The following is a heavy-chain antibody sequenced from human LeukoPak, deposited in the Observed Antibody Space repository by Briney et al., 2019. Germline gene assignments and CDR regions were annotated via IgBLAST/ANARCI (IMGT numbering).Heavy chain of an antibody. J-gene: IGHJ4*02. D-gene: IGHD2-21*02. V-gene: IGHV4-59*01. CDR2: IHYSGSS. CDR1: GGTISSYY. CDR3: ARGRRTAVVTDFDY. Sequence: ETLSLTCTVSGGTISSYYWTCIRQPPGKGLEWIGYIHYSGSSRSHPSLNTRVTMSVDTSKSQFSLKLTSVTAADTAVYYCARGRRTAVVTDFDYWGQGILVTVSS.